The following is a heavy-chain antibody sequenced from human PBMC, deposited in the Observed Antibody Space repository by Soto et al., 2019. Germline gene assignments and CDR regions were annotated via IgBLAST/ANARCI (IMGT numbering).Heavy chain of an antibody. CDR3: ARGWQSKWHPIEY. V-gene: IGHV4-61*01. Sequence: QVQLQESGPGLVKPSETLSLTCTVSGVSVTSGSYYWTWIRQTPGKGLEWIGCIYHSGDTKYNPSLKSRVTISIDTSKNQFSLKLSSVTAADTAVYLCARGWQSKWHPIEYWGQGTLVTVSS. CDR2: IYHSGDT. J-gene: IGHJ4*02. CDR1: GVSVTSGSYY. D-gene: IGHD2-15*01.